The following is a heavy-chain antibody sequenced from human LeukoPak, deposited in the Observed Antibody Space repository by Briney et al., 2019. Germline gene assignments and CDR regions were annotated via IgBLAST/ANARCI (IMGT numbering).Heavy chain of an antibody. J-gene: IGHJ3*02. Sequence: SETLSLTCTVSGDSISSYYWSWIRQPPGKGLEWIGYIYYSGSSNYNPSLESRVTISVDTSKNQFSLKLNSVTAADTAVYYCARERSSGWQGVFDIWGPGTMVTVSS. CDR2: IYYSGSS. CDR1: GDSISSYY. CDR3: ARERSSGWQGVFDI. D-gene: IGHD6-19*01. V-gene: IGHV4-59*01.